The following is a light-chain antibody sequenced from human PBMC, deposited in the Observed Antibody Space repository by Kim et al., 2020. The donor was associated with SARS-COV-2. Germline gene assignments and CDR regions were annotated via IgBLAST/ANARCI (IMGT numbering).Light chain of an antibody. V-gene: IGKV3-20*01. Sequence: TVLTESPGTLSLSPGESATLSCRASQSVNSRFLAWYQQKPGQAPRLLIYGTSDRAPGIPDRFSGSGSATDFTLTISRLEPEDFAVYYCQQYGPSPLYTFGQGTRLEI. CDR2: GTS. CDR3: QQYGPSPLYT. CDR1: QSVNSRF. J-gene: IGKJ2*01.